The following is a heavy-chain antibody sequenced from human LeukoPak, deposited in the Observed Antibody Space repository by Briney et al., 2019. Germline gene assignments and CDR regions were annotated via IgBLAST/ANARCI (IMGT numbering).Heavy chain of an antibody. CDR2: ISYDGSNK. V-gene: IGHV3-30*18. D-gene: IGHD1-26*01. CDR1: GFTFSSYG. Sequence: GGSLRLSCAASGFTFSSYGMHWVRQAPGKGLEWVAVISYDGSNKYYADSVKGRFTISRDNSKNTLYLQMNSLRAEDTAVYYCAKAYSSLYSGSYFDCWGQGTLVTVSS. J-gene: IGHJ4*02. CDR3: AKAYSSLYSGSYFDC.